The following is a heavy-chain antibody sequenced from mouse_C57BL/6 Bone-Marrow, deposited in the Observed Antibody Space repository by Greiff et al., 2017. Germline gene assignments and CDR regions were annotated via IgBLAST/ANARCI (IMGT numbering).Heavy chain of an antibody. Sequence: EVMLVESVAELVRPGASVKLSCTASGFNIKNNYMHWVKQRPEQGLEWIGRIDPANGNTKYAPKFQGKATITADTSSNTAYLQLSSLTSEDTAIYYCARYGFYAMDYWGQGTSVTVSS. J-gene: IGHJ4*01. CDR1: GFNIKNNY. V-gene: IGHV14-3*01. CDR2: IDPANGNT. CDR3: ARYGFYAMDY. D-gene: IGHD1-1*01.